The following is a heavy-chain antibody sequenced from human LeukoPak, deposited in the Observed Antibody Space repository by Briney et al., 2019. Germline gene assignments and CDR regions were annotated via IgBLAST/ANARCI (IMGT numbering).Heavy chain of an antibody. Sequence: GGSLRLSCAASGFTFSSYGMHWVRQAPGKGLEWVAVISYDGSNKYYADSVKGRFTISRDNSKNTLYLQMNSPRAEDTAVYYCARGELGDYWGQGTLVTVSS. CDR2: ISYDGSNK. D-gene: IGHD3-10*01. J-gene: IGHJ4*02. CDR3: ARGELGDY. CDR1: GFTFSSYG. V-gene: IGHV3-30*03.